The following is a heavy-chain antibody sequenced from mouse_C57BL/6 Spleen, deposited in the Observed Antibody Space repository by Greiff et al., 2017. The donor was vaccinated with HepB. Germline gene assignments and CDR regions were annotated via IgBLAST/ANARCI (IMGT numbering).Heavy chain of an antibody. J-gene: IGHJ1*03. V-gene: IGHV1-4*01. CDR2: INPSSGYT. CDR3: AREGGSSPWYFDV. CDR1: GYTFTSYT. D-gene: IGHD1-1*01. Sequence: VKLVESGAELARPGASVKMSCKASGYTFTSYTMHWVKQRPGQGLEWIGYINPSSGYTKYNQKFKDKATLTADKSSSTAYMQLSSLTSEDSAVYYCAREGGSSPWYFDVWGTGTTVTVSS.